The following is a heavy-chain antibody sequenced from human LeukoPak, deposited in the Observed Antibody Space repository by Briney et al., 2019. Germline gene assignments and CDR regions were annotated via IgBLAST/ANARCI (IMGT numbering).Heavy chain of an antibody. V-gene: IGHV3-30*02. CDR3: AKEGTYGATVTTGVGYYFDY. CDR1: GFTFSSYG. CDR2: IRYDGSNK. D-gene: IGHD4-17*01. Sequence: GGSLRLSCAASGFTFSSYGMHWVRQAPGKGLEWVAFIRYDGSNKYYADSVKGRFTISRDNSKNTLYLQMNSLRAEDTAVYYCAKEGTYGATVTTGVGYYFDYWGQGTLVTVSS. J-gene: IGHJ4*02.